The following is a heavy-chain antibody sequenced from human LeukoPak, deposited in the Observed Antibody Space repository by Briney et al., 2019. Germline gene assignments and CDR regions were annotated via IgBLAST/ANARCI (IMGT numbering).Heavy chain of an antibody. CDR1: GFTFSSYS. Sequence: PGGSLRLSRAASGFTFSSYSMNWVRQAPGKGLEWVSSISSSSSYIYCADSVKGRFTISRDNAKNSLYLQMNSLRAEDTAVYYCATRVVVTAMGSFDYWGQGTLVTVSS. CDR3: ATRVVVTAMGSFDY. D-gene: IGHD2-21*02. V-gene: IGHV3-21*01. J-gene: IGHJ4*02. CDR2: ISSSSSYI.